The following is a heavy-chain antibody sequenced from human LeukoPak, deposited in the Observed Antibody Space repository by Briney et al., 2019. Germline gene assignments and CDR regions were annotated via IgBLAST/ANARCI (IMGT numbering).Heavy chain of an antibody. CDR1: GFTISSYA. CDR3: AKRGYSYGQFDY. J-gene: IGHJ4*02. D-gene: IGHD5-18*01. V-gene: IGHV3-23*01. CDR2: ISDSGGYT. Sequence: GGSLRLSCAASGFTISSYAMNWVRQAPGKGLEWVSAISDSGGYTYYADSVKGRFTISRDNSKNTLYLQMNSLRAEDTAVYYCAKRGYSYGQFDYWGQGTLVTVSS.